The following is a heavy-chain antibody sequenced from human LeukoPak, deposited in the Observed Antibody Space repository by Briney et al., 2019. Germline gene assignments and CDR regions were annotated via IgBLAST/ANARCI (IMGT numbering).Heavy chain of an antibody. J-gene: IGHJ5*02. Sequence: GESLKISCKASGYSLTNYWNGWVRQMPGKGLEWMGIFYPGDSATRYSPSFQGEVTISADKSISTAYLQWSSLKASDTAIYYCARCRPFFDPWGEGTLVTVSS. CDR2: FYPGDSAT. CDR1: GYSLTNYW. CDR3: ARCRPFFDP. V-gene: IGHV5-51*01.